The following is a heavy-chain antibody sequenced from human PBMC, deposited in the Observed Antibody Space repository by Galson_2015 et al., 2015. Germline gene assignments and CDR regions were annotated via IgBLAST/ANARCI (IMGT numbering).Heavy chain of an antibody. CDR1: GFTFTSSA. CDR2: MNPNSGNT. J-gene: IGHJ4*02. Sequence: SVKVSCKASGFTFTSSAVQWVRQARGQRLEWIGWMNPNSGNTGYAQKFQGRVTMTRNTSISTAYMELSSLRSEDTAVYYCARAGLWFGELFRFDYWGQGTLVTVSS. V-gene: IGHV1-8*02. CDR3: ARAGLWFGELFRFDY. D-gene: IGHD3-10*01.